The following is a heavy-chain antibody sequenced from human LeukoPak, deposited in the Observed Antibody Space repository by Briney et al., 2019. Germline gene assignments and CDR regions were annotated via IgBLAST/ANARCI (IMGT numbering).Heavy chain of an antibody. D-gene: IGHD3-3*01. J-gene: IGHJ3*01. Sequence: RASAKVSCKASGYTFTGHYLHWVRQVPGLGLEWMGWINPKSGGTKYGHKFQGRVTMTGDMSISTVYMELSSLTSDDTAVYYCAGRYDFWSGYYMALDDSFDLWGQGTMVIVSS. CDR1: GYTFTGHY. CDR2: INPKSGGT. V-gene: IGHV1-2*07. CDR3: AGRYDFWSGYYMALDDSFDL.